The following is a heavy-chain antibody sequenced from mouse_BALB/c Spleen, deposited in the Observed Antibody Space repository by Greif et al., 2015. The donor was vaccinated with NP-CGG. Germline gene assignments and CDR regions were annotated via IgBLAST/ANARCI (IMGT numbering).Heavy chain of an antibody. CDR3: ARGINFDV. CDR2: INPYNGDT. D-gene: IGHD2-4*01. CDR1: GYSFTGYF. V-gene: IGHV1-20*02. J-gene: IGHJ1*01. Sequence: EVKLVESGPELVKPGASVKISCKASGYSFTGYFMNWVMQSHGKSLEWIGRINPYNGDTSYNQKFKGKATLTVDKSSSTAHMELRSLASEDSAVYYCARGINFDVWGAGTTVTVSS.